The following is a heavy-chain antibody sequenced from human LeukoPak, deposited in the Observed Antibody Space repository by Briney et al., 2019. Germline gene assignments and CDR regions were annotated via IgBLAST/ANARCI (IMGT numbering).Heavy chain of an antibody. V-gene: IGHV4-59*01. CDR2: IYYSGST. D-gene: IGHD5-24*01. CDR3: ARGGRWLQSAQFDY. CDR1: GGSISSYY. Sequence: SETLSLTCTVSGGSISSYYWSWIRQPPGKGLEWVGDIYYSGSTNYNPSLKSRVTISVDTSKNQFSLKLSSVTAADTAVYYCARGGRWLQSAQFDYWGQGTLVTVSS. J-gene: IGHJ4*02.